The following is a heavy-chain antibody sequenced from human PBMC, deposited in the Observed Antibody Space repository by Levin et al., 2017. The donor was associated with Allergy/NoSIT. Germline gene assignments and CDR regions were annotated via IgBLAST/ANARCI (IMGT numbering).Heavy chain of an antibody. CDR3: ARDFMGATPAFDI. J-gene: IGHJ3*02. CDR1: GYTFTGYY. Sequence: GGSLRLSCKASGYTFTGYYMHWVRQAPGQGLEWMGWINPNSGGTNYAQKFQGRVTMTRDTSISTAYMELSRLRSDDTAVYYCARDFMGATPAFDIWGQGTMVTVSS. V-gene: IGHV1-2*02. D-gene: IGHD1-26*01. CDR2: INPNSGGT.